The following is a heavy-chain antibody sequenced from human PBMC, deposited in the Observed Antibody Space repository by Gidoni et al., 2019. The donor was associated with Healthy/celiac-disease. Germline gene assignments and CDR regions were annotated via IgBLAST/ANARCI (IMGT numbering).Heavy chain of an antibody. V-gene: IGHV3-11*06. CDR2: ISSSSSYT. CDR3: ARSRYCGGDCYWGFDY. D-gene: IGHD2-21*02. CDR1: GFPLGYHY. J-gene: IGHJ4*02. Sequence: QVPLVESGGGLVKPGGSLSTSCAASGFPLGYHYMSWTRQAPGKGWEWFSYISSSSSYTNYADSVKGRFTISRDNAKNSLYLQMNSLRAEDTAVYYCARSRYCGGDCYWGFDYWGQGTLVTVSS.